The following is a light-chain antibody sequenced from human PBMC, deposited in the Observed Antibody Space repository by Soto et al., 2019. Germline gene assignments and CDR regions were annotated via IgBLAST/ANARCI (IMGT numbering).Light chain of an antibody. CDR2: EDR. Sequence: QSVLTQSASVSGSPGQSITITCTGTSSDVGYFKSVSWYQQHPGKAPKLLIYEDRDRPSGISNRFSGSKSGNTASLTLSGLQPEDEAEYYCCSFAAGKTYVFGTGTQLTVL. V-gene: IGLV2-14*01. CDR1: SSDVGYFKS. J-gene: IGLJ1*01. CDR3: CSFAAGKTYV.